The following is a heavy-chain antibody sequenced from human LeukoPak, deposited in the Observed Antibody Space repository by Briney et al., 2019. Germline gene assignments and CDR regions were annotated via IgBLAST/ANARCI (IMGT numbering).Heavy chain of an antibody. CDR1: GFTFSSYG. CDR3: AKGGRGILRFLECDY. CDR2: IRYDGSNK. J-gene: IGHJ4*02. Sequence: GGSLRLSCAASGFTFSSYGMHWVRQAPGKGLEWVAFIRYDGSNKYYADSVKGRFTISRDNSKNTLYLQMNSLRAEDTAVYYCAKGGRGILRFLECDYWGQGTLVTVSS. D-gene: IGHD3-3*01. V-gene: IGHV3-30*02.